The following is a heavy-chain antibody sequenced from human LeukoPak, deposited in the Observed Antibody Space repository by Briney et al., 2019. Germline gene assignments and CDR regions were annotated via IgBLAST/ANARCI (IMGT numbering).Heavy chain of an antibody. D-gene: IGHD4-17*01. J-gene: IGHJ3*02. CDR1: GGSISSSSYY. CDR2: IYYSGST. V-gene: IGHV4-39*01. Sequence: PSETLSLTCTVSGGSISSSSYYWGWIRQPPGKGLEWIGSIYYSGSTYYNPSLKSRVTISVDTSKNQFSLKLSSVTAADTAVCYCARHLLTVTTGFDIWGQGTMVTVSS. CDR3: ARHLLTVTTGFDI.